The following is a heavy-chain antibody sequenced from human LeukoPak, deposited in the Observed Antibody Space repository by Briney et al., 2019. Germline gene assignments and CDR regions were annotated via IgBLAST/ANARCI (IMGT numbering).Heavy chain of an antibody. CDR2: MNLDGSEK. CDR3: ARDATYCTNGVCYTRFDY. V-gene: IGHV3-7*01. Sequence: PGGSLRLSCAASEFTFSIYAMSWVRQAPGKGLEWVARMNLDGSEKYYVDSVKGRFTISRDNAKTSLYLEMNSLRAEDTAVYYCARDATYCTNGVCYTRFDYWGQGTLVTVSS. J-gene: IGHJ4*02. D-gene: IGHD2-8*01. CDR1: EFTFSIYA.